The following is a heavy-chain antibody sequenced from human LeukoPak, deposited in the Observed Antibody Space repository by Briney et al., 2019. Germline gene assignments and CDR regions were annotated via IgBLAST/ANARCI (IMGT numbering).Heavy chain of an antibody. Sequence: PGGSLRLSCAASGFTFSSYVMHWVRQPPGEGLEWVALIWFDGDKKYYADSVKGRFTISRDNAKNSLYLQMNSLRAEDTAVYYCARSTARQLGLYDYWGQGTLVTVSS. J-gene: IGHJ4*02. D-gene: IGHD6-6*01. CDR2: IWFDGDKK. CDR3: ARSTARQLGLYDY. CDR1: GFTFSSYV. V-gene: IGHV3-33*01.